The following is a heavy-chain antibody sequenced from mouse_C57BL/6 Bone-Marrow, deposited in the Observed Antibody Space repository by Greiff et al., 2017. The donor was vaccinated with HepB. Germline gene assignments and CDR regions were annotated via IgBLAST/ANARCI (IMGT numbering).Heavy chain of an antibody. Sequence: EVHLVESGGGLVKPGGSLKLSCAASGFTFISYAMSWVRQTPEKRLEWVATISDGGSYTYYPDNVKGRFTISRDNAKNNLYLQMSHLKSEDTAMYYCAREYYYAMDYWGQGTSVTVSS. J-gene: IGHJ4*01. CDR2: ISDGGSYT. CDR3: AREYYYAMDY. CDR1: GFTFISYA. V-gene: IGHV5-4*01.